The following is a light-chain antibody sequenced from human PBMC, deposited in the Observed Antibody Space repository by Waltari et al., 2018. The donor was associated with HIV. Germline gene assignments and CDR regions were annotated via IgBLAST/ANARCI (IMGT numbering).Light chain of an antibody. J-gene: IGLJ2*01. CDR3: QTWGTGFLV. Sequence: QLLLTQSPSASASLRASVKLTCTLSCGHSRYAIAWHQQPPQTCPRFLRSLNGDGRNITGDGIPDLFSGSSSGTERYLTISSLQSDDEADYYCQTWGTGFLVFGGGTKLTVL. V-gene: IGLV4-69*01. CDR1: CGHSRYA. CDR2: LNGDGRN.